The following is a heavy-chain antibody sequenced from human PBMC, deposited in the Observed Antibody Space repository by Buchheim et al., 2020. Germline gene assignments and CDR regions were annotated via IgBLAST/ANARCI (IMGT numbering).Heavy chain of an antibody. CDR2: IYYSGST. Sequence: QVQLQESGPGLVKPSETLSVTCTVSGGSISSYYWRWIRQHPGKGLEWIGYIYYSGSTYYNPSLKSRVTISVDTSKNQSPLTLSSVTAADTAVYYCARDLGPVGGYFDYWGQGTL. J-gene: IGHJ4*02. CDR3: ARDLGPVGGYFDY. V-gene: IGHV4-59*06. D-gene: IGHD2-2*01. CDR1: GGSISSYY.